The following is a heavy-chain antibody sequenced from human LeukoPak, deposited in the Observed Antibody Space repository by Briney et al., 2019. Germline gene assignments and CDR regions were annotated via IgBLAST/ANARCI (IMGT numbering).Heavy chain of an antibody. J-gene: IGHJ4*02. CDR3: ARGAGRDGYIDY. D-gene: IGHD5-24*01. CDR2: IYYSGST. Sequence: SQTLSLTCTVSGGSISRGGYYWSWIRQHPGKGLEWIGYIYYSGSTYYNPSLKSRVTISVDTSKNQFSLKLSSVTAADTAVYYCARGAGRDGYIDYWGQGTLVTVSS. CDR1: GGSISRGGYY. V-gene: IGHV4-31*03.